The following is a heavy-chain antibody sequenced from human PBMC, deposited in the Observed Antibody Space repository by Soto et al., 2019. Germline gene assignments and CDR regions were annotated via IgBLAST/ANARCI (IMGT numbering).Heavy chain of an antibody. J-gene: IGHJ4*02. V-gene: IGHV1-18*01. CDR2: VTTDKGKT. CDR3: ATRSPAFDY. Sequence: QVQLVQSGPEVKKPGASVKVSCKTSGYTFTNFGISWVRQAPGQGLEWMGWVTTDKGKTTYAQKFQGRGTMTTDTSTSTAYMELRSLRSDDTAVYYCATRSPAFDYWGQGTPGTGSS. CDR1: GYTFTNFG.